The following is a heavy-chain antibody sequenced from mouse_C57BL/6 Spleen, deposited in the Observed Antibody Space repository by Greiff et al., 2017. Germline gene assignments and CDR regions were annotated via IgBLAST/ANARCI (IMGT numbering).Heavy chain of an antibody. CDR3: ARSLGGGYFDV. CDR1: GYTFTSYW. CDR2: IYPSDSET. J-gene: IGHJ1*03. V-gene: IGHV1-61*01. Sequence: VKLQQPGAELVRPGSSVKLSCKASGYTFTSYWMDWVKQRPGQGLEWIGNIYPSDSETHYNQKFKDKATLTVDKSSSTAYMQLSSLTSEDSAVYYCARSLGGGYFDVWGTGTTVTVSS. D-gene: IGHD4-1*01.